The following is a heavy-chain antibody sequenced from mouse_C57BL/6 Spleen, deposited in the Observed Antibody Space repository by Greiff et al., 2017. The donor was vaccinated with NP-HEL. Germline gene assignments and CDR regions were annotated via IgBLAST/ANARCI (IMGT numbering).Heavy chain of an antibody. CDR1: GYTFTSYW. V-gene: IGHV1-5*01. J-gene: IGHJ1*03. Sequence: EVQLQQSGTVLARPGASVKMSCKTSGYTFTSYWMHWVKQRPGQGLEWIGAIYPGNSDTSYNQKFKGKAKLTAVTSASTAYMELSSLTNEDSAVYYWTRQNYYGSSWNWYFDVWGTGTTVTVSS. CDR2: IYPGNSDT. CDR3: TRQNYYGSSWNWYFDV. D-gene: IGHD1-1*01.